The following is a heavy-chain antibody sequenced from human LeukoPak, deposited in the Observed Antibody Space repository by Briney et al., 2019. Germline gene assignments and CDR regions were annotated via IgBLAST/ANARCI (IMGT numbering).Heavy chain of an antibody. Sequence: GGSLRLSCAASGFTVSSNYISWVRQAPGKGPEWDSVIYSGGSTYYADSVKGRFTISRDNSKNSLYLQMNSLRAEDTAVYYCARAYYDSSGYRFDYWGQGTLVTVSS. V-gene: IGHV3-53*01. D-gene: IGHD3-22*01. CDR1: GFTVSSNY. J-gene: IGHJ4*02. CDR3: ARAYYDSSGYRFDY. CDR2: IYSGGST.